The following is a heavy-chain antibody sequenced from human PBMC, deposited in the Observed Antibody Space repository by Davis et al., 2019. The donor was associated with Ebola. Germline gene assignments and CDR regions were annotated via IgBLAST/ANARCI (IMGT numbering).Heavy chain of an antibody. J-gene: IGHJ5*02. D-gene: IGHD6-19*01. CDR1: EYTFIKYA. Sequence: AASVKVSCKASEYTFIKYAIHWVRQAPGQRLEWMGGINAGDGSTKYSENFQGRLTVTRDTSASTAYMELYSLRSEDTAVYYCARGRTVTDTRGLSWFDPWGQETLVTVSS. V-gene: IGHV1-3*01. CDR3: ARGRTVTDTRGLSWFDP. CDR2: INAGDGST.